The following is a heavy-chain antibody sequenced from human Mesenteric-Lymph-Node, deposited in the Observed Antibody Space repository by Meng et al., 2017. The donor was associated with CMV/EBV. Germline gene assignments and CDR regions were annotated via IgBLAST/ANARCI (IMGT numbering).Heavy chain of an antibody. CDR3: ARTYGSGSYYLDY. D-gene: IGHD3-10*01. J-gene: IGHJ4*02. CDR2: INHSGST. V-gene: IGHV4-34*01. Sequence: CAVYGGSFSGSYWSWIRQPPGKGLEWIGEINHSGSTNYNPSLKSRVTISVDTSKNQFSLKLSSVTAADTAVYYCARTYGSGSYYLDYWGQGTLVTVSS. CDR1: GGSFSGSY.